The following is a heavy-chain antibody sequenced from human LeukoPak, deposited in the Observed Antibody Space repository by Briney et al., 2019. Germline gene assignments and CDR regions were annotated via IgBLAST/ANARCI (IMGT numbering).Heavy chain of an antibody. Sequence: SVKVSCKASGGTFSSYAISWVRQAPGQGLEWMGGIIPIFGTADYAQKFQGRVTITADESTSTAYMELSSLRSEDTAVYYCARMSNTATGGPDYWGQGTLVTVSS. CDR3: ARMSNTATGGPDY. V-gene: IGHV1-69*13. D-gene: IGHD5-18*01. J-gene: IGHJ4*02. CDR1: GGTFSSYA. CDR2: IIPIFGTA.